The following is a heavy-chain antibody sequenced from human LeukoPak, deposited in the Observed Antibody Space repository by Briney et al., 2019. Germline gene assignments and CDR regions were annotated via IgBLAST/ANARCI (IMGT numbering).Heavy chain of an antibody. Sequence: ASVKVSRKASGGTFSSYAISWVRQAPGQGLEWMGGIIPIFGTANYAQKFQGRVTITADKSTSTAYMELSSLRSEDTAVYYCARTVVGAAAYGGYFDYWGQGTLVTVSS. D-gene: IGHD6-13*01. CDR2: IIPIFGTA. V-gene: IGHV1-69*06. J-gene: IGHJ4*02. CDR1: GGTFSSYA. CDR3: ARTVVGAAAYGGYFDY.